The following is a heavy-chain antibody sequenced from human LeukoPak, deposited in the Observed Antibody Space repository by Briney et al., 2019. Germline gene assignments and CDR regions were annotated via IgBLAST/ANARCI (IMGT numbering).Heavy chain of an antibody. Sequence: SETLSLTCAVYGGFFSGYYWSWIRQPPGKGLEWIGEINHSGSTNYNPSLKSRVTISVDTSKNQFSLKLSSVTAADTAVYYCARRGRGTMVRSSFDPWGQGTLVTVSS. V-gene: IGHV4-34*01. J-gene: IGHJ5*02. CDR3: ARRGRGTMVRSSFDP. CDR1: GGFFSGYY. D-gene: IGHD3-10*01. CDR2: INHSGST.